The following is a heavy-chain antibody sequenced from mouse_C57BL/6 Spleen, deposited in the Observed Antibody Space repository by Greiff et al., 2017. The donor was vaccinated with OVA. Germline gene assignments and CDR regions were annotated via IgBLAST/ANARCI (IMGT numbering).Heavy chain of an antibody. CDR1: GYSITSGYY. Sequence: EVKLMESGPGLVKPSQSLSLTCSVTGYSITSGYYWNWIRQFPGNKLEWMGYISYDGSNNYNPSLKNRISITRDTSKNQFFLKLNSVTTEDTATYYCARGGAYGHFDYWGQGTTLTVSS. J-gene: IGHJ2*01. CDR2: ISYDGSN. CDR3: ARGGAYGHFDY. V-gene: IGHV3-6*01. D-gene: IGHD1-1*02.